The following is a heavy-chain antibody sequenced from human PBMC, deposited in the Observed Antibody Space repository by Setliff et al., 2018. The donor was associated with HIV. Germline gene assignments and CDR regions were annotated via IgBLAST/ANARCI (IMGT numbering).Heavy chain of an antibody. CDR2: IIPILGIP. CDR1: GGAFISHT. J-gene: IGHJ5*02. Sequence: SVKVSCKASGGAFISHTFTWVRQAPGQGLEWMGRIIPILGIPNYAQNFQGRLTISADKSTRTAYLELSRLRSDDSAVYFCAKEQEIGSYLDPWGQGTLVTVSS. V-gene: IGHV1-69*04. D-gene: IGHD2-2*02. CDR3: AKEQEIGSYLDP.